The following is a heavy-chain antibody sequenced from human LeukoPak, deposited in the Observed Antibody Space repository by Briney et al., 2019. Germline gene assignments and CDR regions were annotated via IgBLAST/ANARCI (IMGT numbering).Heavy chain of an antibody. D-gene: IGHD3-22*01. V-gene: IGHV5-51*01. J-gene: IGHJ4*02. CDR2: IYPGDSDT. CDR1: GYSFTSYW. CDR3: ARRTRGSSVGDE. Sequence: GESLKISCKGSGYSFTSYWIGWVRQMPGKGLEGMGIIYPGDSDTRYSASFQGQVTLSADKSTSTAYLQWSSLKASDTAMYYCARRTRGSSVGDEWGQGTLVTASS.